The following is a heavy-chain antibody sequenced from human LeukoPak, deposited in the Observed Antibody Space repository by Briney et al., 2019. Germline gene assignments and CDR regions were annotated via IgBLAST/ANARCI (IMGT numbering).Heavy chain of an antibody. CDR2: IYHSGST. J-gene: IGHJ4*02. CDR1: GGSISSGGYS. V-gene: IGHV4-30-2*01. D-gene: IGHD6-13*01. Sequence: TLSLTCAVSGGSISSGGYSWSWIRQPPGKGPEWIGYIYHSGSTYYNPSLKSRVTISVDTSKNQFSLKLSSVTAADTAVYYCARGKIAAAGRSLPYYFDYWGQGTLVTVSS. CDR3: ARGKIAAAGRSLPYYFDY.